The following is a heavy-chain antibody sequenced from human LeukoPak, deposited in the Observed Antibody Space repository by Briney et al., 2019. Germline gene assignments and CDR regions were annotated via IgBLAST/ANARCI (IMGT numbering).Heavy chain of an antibody. Sequence: GGSLRLSCAASGXTFSSYDMHWVRQATGKGLEWVSAIGSAGDTYYPGSVKGRFTISRENAKNSLYLHMNSLRAGDTAVYYCARAIVGATLDYWGQGTLVTVSS. J-gene: IGHJ4*02. CDR1: GXTFSSYD. D-gene: IGHD1-26*01. CDR3: ARAIVGATLDY. CDR2: IGSAGDT. V-gene: IGHV3-13*04.